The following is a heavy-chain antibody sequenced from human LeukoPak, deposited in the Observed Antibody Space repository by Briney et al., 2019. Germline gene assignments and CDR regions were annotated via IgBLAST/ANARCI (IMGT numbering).Heavy chain of an antibody. V-gene: IGHV1-18*01. CDR2: ISAYNGNT. CDR1: GYTFTNFG. Sequence: ASVKVSCKASGYTFTNFGISWVRQAPGQGLEWMGWISAYNGNTNYAQKLQGRVTMTTNTSTSTAYMELRSLRSDDTAVYYCAREWRDSSSSELGNKIDYWGQGTLVTVSS. D-gene: IGHD6-6*01. CDR3: AREWRDSSSSELGNKIDY. J-gene: IGHJ4*02.